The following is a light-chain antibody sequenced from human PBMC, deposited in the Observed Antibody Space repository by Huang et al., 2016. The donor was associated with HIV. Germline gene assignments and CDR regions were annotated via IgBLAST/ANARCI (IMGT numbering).Light chain of an antibody. CDR2: DAS. J-gene: IGKJ1*01. V-gene: IGKV3-11*01. CDR3: HQHSSWPGT. CDR1: QSVRSI. Sequence: EIVMTQSPASLSVSPGETATLSCRASQSVRSILAWYQQTPGPAPRLLVADASHRATGIPARFSGSGSGTDFTLTISSLEPEDFAVYYCHQHSSWPGTFGQGTRVEIK.